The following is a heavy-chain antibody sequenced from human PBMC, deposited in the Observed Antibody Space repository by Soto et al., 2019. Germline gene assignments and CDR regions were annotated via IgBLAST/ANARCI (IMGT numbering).Heavy chain of an antibody. CDR3: AAGYDY. Sequence: SETLSLTCTVSGGPINSGSYFWNWIRQPPGKGLEWIGKMHYSGTTNYNPSLKSRVTISVDTSKNQFSLKLNSVTAEDTAVYYCAAGYDYWGQGTLVTVSS. CDR2: MHYSGTT. CDR1: GGPINSGSYF. J-gene: IGHJ4*02. V-gene: IGHV4-61*01. D-gene: IGHD3-9*01.